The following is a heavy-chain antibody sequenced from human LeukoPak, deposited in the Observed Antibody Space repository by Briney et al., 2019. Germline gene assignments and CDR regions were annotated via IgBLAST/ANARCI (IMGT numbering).Heavy chain of an antibody. CDR1: GYTFASYP. CDR2: ISTSTGNP. J-gene: IGHJ4*02. D-gene: IGHD5-18*01. V-gene: IGHV7-4-1*02. Sequence: ASVKVSCKASGYTFASYPINWVRQAPGHGLEWVGWISTSTGNPTYAQGFSGRFVFSLDTSVSTAYLQISSLKAEDTAVYYCARGPQPADYWGQGTLVTVSS. CDR3: ARGPQPADY.